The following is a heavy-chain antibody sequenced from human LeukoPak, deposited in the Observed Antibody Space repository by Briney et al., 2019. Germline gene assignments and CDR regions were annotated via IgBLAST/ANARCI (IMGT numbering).Heavy chain of an antibody. Sequence: SETLSLTCTVSGSSISSGYYWDWIRQPPGKGLEWIGSLYHSGNTYYNPSLKSRVTISVDTSKNQFSLKLSSVTAADTAVYYCARGPAPNYYDSSGYFAYWGQGTLVTVSS. V-gene: IGHV4-38-2*02. J-gene: IGHJ4*02. CDR3: ARGPAPNYYDSSGYFAY. D-gene: IGHD3-22*01. CDR2: LYHSGNT. CDR1: GSSISSGYY.